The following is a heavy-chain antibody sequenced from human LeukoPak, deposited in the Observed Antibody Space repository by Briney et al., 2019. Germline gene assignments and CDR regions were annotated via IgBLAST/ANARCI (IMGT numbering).Heavy chain of an antibody. J-gene: IGHJ4*02. CDR1: GGTFSSYA. Sequence: SSVTVSCKASGGTFSSYAISWVRQAPGQGLEWMGRIIPILGIANYAQKFQGRVTITADKSTSTAYMELSSLRSEDTAVYYCARDLSTNSDFDYWGQGTLVTVSS. CDR3: ARDLSTNSDFDY. V-gene: IGHV1-69*04. CDR2: IIPILGIA. D-gene: IGHD1/OR15-1a*01.